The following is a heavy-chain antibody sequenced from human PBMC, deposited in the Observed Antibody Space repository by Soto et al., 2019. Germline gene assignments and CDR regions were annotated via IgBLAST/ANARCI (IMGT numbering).Heavy chain of an antibody. V-gene: IGHV5-51*01. Sequence: GESLKISCKGSGYSFTSYLIGWVRQMPGKSLERMGIIYPGDSDTRYSPSFQGQVTISADKSISTAYLQWSSLKASDTAMYYCARTSAAGKYYYGMDVWGQGTTVTVSS. J-gene: IGHJ6*02. CDR2: IYPGDSDT. CDR1: GYSFTSYL. D-gene: IGHD6-13*01. CDR3: ARTSAAGKYYYGMDV.